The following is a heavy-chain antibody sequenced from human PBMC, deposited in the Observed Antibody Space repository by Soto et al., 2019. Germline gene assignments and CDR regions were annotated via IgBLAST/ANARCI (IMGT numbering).Heavy chain of an antibody. V-gene: IGHV1-8*01. CDR2: MNPNIGNT. CDR1: GYTFTSYD. J-gene: IGHJ6*02. Sequence: QVQLVQSGAEVQKPGASVKVSCKASGYTFTSYDINWVRQATGQGLEWMGWMNPNIGNTGYAQKIQGRVTMTANTSIITAYMELSRLRSEDTAMYYCERPRGGSYYYGMDVWGQGTAVTVSS. CDR3: ERPRGGSYYYGMDV. D-gene: IGHD2-15*01.